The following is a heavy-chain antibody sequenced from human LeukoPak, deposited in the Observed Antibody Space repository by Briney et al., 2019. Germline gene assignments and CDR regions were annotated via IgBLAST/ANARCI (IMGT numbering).Heavy chain of an antibody. D-gene: IGHD4-11*01. CDR2: ISYDGSNK. CDR3: AKDPIPWQKLPHWFDP. Sequence: GGSLRLSCAASGFTFSSYGVHWVRQAPGKGLEWVAVISYDGSNKYYADSVKGRFTISRDNSKNTLYLQMNSLRAEDTAVYYCAKDPIPWQKLPHWFDPWGQGTLVTVSS. J-gene: IGHJ5*02. V-gene: IGHV3-30*18. CDR1: GFTFSSYG.